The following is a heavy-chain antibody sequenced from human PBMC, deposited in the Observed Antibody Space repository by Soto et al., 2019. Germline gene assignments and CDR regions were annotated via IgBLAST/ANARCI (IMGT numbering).Heavy chain of an antibody. J-gene: IGHJ5*01. CDR2: ISATGFSK. CDR1: GFTFDTHA. Sequence: GGSLRLSCTASGFTFDTHAMAWVRRAPGKGLEWVTSISATGFSKYHAPSVKGRITISRDNSNNTLYLHMNTLRAEDTAVYYCATVSAFDFWSGHFVFGWFDSWGQGTQVTVS. D-gene: IGHD3-3*01. V-gene: IGHV3-23*01. CDR3: ATVSAFDFWSGHFVFGWFDS.